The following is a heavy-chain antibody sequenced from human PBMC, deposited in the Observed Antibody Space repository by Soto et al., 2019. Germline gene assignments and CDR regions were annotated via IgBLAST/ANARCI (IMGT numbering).Heavy chain of an antibody. D-gene: IGHD2-15*01. CDR1: GASITQYY. CDR2: VSSTGST. J-gene: IGHJ4*02. V-gene: IGHV4-59*01. CDR3: ARGFGSPYHTQEFDF. Sequence: SETLSLTCTVSGASITQYYWNWIRQSPGKGLEWIVSVSSTGSTVFNPSLTSRVTVSLDTSKNQFSLTLNSVTAADTAVYYCARGFGSPYHTQEFDFWGQGTVVTVSS.